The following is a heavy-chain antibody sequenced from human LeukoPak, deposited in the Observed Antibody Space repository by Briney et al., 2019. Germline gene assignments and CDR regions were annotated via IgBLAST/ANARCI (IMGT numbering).Heavy chain of an antibody. CDR2: IKSKTDGGTT. D-gene: IGHD3-10*01. V-gene: IGHV3-15*01. Sequence: GGSLRLSCAASGFTFSNAWMSWVRQAPGEGLEWVGRIKSKTDGGTTDYAAPVKGRFTISRDDSKNTLYLQMNSLKTEDTAVYYCTTGITMVRGVPGVYFDYWGQGTLVTVSS. J-gene: IGHJ4*02. CDR3: TTGITMVRGVPGVYFDY. CDR1: GFTFSNAW.